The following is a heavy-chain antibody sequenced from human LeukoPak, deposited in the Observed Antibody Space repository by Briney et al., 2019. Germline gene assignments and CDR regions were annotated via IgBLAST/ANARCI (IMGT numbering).Heavy chain of an antibody. CDR2: ISAYNGNT. J-gene: IGHJ6*04. CDR3: ERDLQTSHYYGSGSPSGV. V-gene: IGHV1-18*01. CDR1: GYTFTSYG. Sequence: ASVKVSCKASGYTFTSYGISWVRQAPGQGLEWMGWISAYNGNTNYAQKLQGRVTMTTDTSTSTAYMELRSLRSDDTAVYYCERDLQTSHYYGSGSPSGVWGKGTTVTVSS. D-gene: IGHD3-10*01.